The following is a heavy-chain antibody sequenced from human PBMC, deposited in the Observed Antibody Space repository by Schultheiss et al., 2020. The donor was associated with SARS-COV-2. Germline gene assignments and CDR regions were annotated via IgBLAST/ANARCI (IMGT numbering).Heavy chain of an antibody. D-gene: IGHD1-7*01. V-gene: IGHV4-34*01. CDR2: INHSGST. J-gene: IGHJ5*02. CDR3: ARARTEVVITGTNWFDP. Sequence: SETLSLTCTVSGGSISRYYWSWIRQPPGKGLEWIGEINHSGSTNYNPSLKSRVTISVDTSKNQFSLKLSSVTAADTAVYFCARARTEVVITGTNWFDPWGQGTLVTVSS. CDR1: GGSISRYY.